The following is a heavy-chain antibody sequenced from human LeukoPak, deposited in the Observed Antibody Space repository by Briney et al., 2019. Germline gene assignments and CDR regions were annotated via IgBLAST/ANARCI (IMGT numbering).Heavy chain of an antibody. CDR1: GYSFTTYW. D-gene: IGHD1-26*01. CDR2: IYPGDSDT. Sequence: GESLKISCKGSGYSFTTYWIGWVRQMPGKGLEWMGIIYPGDSDTRYSPSFQGQVTISADKSITTAYLQWSSLKASDSAMYYCARNSGSQDFDYWGQGTLVIVSS. J-gene: IGHJ4*02. V-gene: IGHV5-51*01. CDR3: ARNSGSQDFDY.